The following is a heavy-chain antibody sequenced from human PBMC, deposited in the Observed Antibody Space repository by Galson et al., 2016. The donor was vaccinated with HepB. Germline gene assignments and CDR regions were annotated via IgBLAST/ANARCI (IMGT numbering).Heavy chain of an antibody. CDR2: ISDDGSKK. J-gene: IGHJ6*04. Sequence: SLRLSCAASGFAFRNSGFHWVRQAPGKGLEWVALISDDGSKKYYEDSVKGRFTIFRDDAKNMLFMQMNSLRVEDTAVYFCARDRTASRIDGMDDWGKGAEVPDSS. V-gene: IGHV3-33*01. CDR1: GFAFRNSG. D-gene: IGHD2-21*02. CDR3: ARDRTASRIDGMDD.